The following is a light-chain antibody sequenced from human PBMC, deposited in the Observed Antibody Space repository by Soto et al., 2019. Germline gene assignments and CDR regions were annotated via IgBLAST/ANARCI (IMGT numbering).Light chain of an antibody. CDR2: RNN. CDR3: AAWDDSLSGPV. V-gene: IGLV1-47*01. Sequence: QSVLTQPPSASGTPGQRVTISCSGSSSNIGSNYVYWYQQLPGTAPKLLIYRNNQRPSGVPDRFSGSKSGNSASLAISGLRSEDEADYSCAAWDDSLSGPVFGGGTKLTVL. CDR1: SSNIGSNY. J-gene: IGLJ2*01.